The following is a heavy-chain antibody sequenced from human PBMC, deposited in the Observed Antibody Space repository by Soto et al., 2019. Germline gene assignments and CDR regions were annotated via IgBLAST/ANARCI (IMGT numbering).Heavy chain of an antibody. J-gene: IGHJ4*02. Sequence: SETLSLTCAVSSFSISSGYYWGWVRQPPGKGLEWIGYIYQSGTTNYNASLKSRVTISIDTSKNQFFLKLNSVTAADTAVYYCARDSSGRHDYWGQGTLVTVSS. CDR3: ARDSSGRHDY. D-gene: IGHD3-22*01. CDR2: IYQSGTT. V-gene: IGHV4-38-2*02. CDR1: SFSISSGYY.